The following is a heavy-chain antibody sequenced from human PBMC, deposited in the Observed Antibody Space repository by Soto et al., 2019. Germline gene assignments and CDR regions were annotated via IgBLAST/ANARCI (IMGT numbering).Heavy chain of an antibody. D-gene: IGHD2-2*01. CDR2: ITSGSSSK. CDR3: VRDLVCFGTICHAHFNF. V-gene: IGHV3-48*02. J-gene: IGHJ1*01. CDR1: GFTLTSHG. Sequence: PEGSLRLSCAGSGFTLTSHGMNWVRQAPGKGLEWVSHITSGSSSKYYADSVKGRFTISRDNAKKSVYLQMNSLRDEDTVVFYCVRDLVCFGTICHAHFNFWGQATLVTVSS.